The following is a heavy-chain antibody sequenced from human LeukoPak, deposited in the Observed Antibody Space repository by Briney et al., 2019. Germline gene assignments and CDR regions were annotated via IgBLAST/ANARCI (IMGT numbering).Heavy chain of an antibody. CDR1: GASISDYY. CDR3: ARHGASGSYLYYFDY. Sequence: SETLSLTCSVSGASISDYYWSWIRQPPGKGLEWIGYIYYSGSTNYNPSLKSRVTISVDTSKNQFSLKLSSVTAADTAVYFCARHGASGSYLYYFDYWGQGTLVTVSS. CDR2: IYYSGST. J-gene: IGHJ4*02. V-gene: IGHV4-59*08. D-gene: IGHD1-26*01.